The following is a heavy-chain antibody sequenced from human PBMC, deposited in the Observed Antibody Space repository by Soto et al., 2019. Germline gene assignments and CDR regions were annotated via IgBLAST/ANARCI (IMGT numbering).Heavy chain of an antibody. CDR2: IWYDGSNK. CDR3: ARDRGGYDLQDPVNWFDP. D-gene: IGHD5-12*01. Sequence: GGSLRLSCAASGFTFSSYGMHWVRQAPGKGLEWVAVIWYDGSNKYYADSVKGRFTISRDNSKNTLYLQMNSLRAEDTAVYYCARDRGGYDLQDPVNWFDPWGQGTLVTVSS. J-gene: IGHJ5*02. CDR1: GFTFSSYG. V-gene: IGHV3-33*01.